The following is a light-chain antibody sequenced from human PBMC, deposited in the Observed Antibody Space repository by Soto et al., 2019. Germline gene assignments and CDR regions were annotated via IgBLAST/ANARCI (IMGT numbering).Light chain of an antibody. CDR1: SSDVGAYSY. Sequence: QSALTQPASVSGSPGQSITISCTGTSSDVGAYSYVSWYQQHPGKAPKLIIYDVSDRPSGISNRFSGSKSDNTASLTIPGLQAEDEAEYYCSSYTSSRTYVFGTGTQLTVL. J-gene: IGLJ1*01. V-gene: IGLV2-14*01. CDR3: SSYTSSRTYV. CDR2: DVS.